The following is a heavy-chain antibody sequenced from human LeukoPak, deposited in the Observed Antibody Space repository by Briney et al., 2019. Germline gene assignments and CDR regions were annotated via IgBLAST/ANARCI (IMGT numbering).Heavy chain of an antibody. CDR2: MWFDGSNK. CDR1: GFTFSSSG. V-gene: IGHV3-33*01. D-gene: IGHD3-10*01. Sequence: GGTLRLSCAASGFTFSSSGMHWVRQAPGKGLQWVAGMWFDGSNKYYADSVKGRFTISRDNSKNTLFLQMNSLKTEDTAVYYCSTDGPPVKWFGESLFDSWGQGTLVTVSS. CDR3: STDGPPVKWFGESLFDS. J-gene: IGHJ4*02.